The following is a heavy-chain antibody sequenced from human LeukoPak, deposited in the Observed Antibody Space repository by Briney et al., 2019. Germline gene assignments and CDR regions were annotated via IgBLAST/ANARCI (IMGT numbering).Heavy chain of an antibody. CDR2: ISGSGGST. CDR3: AKDLPWNYYDSSGYPVFDY. V-gene: IGHV3-23*01. Sequence: GGSLRLSCAASGFTFSSYAMSWGRQAPGKGLEWVSAISGSGGSTYYADSVKGRFTISRDNSKNTLYLQMNSLTAEATAVYYCAKDLPWNYYDSSGYPVFDYWGQGTLATAYS. CDR1: GFTFSSYA. J-gene: IGHJ4*02. D-gene: IGHD3-22*01.